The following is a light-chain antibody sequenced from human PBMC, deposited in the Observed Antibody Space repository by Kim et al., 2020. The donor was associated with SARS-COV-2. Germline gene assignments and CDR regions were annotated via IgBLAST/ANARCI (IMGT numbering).Light chain of an antibody. CDR1: KLGNNY. CDR2: QDN. Sequence: SYELTQPPSVSVSPGQTASITCSGDKLGNNYVCWYQQKPGQSPVLVIYQDNKRPSGIPERFSGTNSRNTATLTIRGAQAMDEADYYCQAWDSNTFGGGTQLTVL. CDR3: QAWDSNT. J-gene: IGLJ2*01. V-gene: IGLV3-1*01.